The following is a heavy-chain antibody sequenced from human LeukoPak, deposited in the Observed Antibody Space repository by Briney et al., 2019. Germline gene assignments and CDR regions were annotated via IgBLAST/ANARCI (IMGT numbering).Heavy chain of an antibody. D-gene: IGHD2-2*01. CDR2: ISSSSSTI. CDR3: ARDAGCSSTSCYYEEYYYYGMDV. V-gene: IGHV3-48*02. J-gene: IGHJ6*02. Sequence: GGSLRLSCAASGLTFSSYSMNWVRQAPGKGLEGVSYISSSSSTIYYADSVKGRFTISRDNAKNSLYLQMNSLRDEDTAVYYCARDAGCSSTSCYYEEYYYYGMDVWGQGTTVTVSS. CDR1: GLTFSSYS.